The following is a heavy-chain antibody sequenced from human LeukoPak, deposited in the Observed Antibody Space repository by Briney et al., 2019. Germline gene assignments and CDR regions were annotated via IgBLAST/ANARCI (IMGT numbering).Heavy chain of an antibody. CDR2: INPNSGGT. CDR3: ARCGYSSSWYHPLDY. J-gene: IGHJ4*02. Sequence: SVKVSCKASGYTFIRYYMHGVRQPPAKGLAWMGWINPNSGGTNYAQKFQGRVTMTRDTSISTAYMELNRLRSDDTAVYYCARCGYSSSWYHPLDYWGQGTLVTGSS. V-gene: IGHV1-2*02. CDR1: GYTFIRYY. D-gene: IGHD6-13*01.